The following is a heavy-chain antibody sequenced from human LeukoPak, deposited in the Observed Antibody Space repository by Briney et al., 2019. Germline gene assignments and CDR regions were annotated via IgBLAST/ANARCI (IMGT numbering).Heavy chain of an antibody. CDR2: ITGSSGWT. Sequence: PGGSLRLSCVASGFTFSKYAMSWVRQAPGKGLEWVSGITGSSGWTFYADSVTGRFTISRDNSKNTLYLQMNSLRADDTALYYCAKDTGDSDGDFDYWGQGIMVTVS. D-gene: IGHD2-15*01. CDR1: GFTFSKYA. CDR3: AKDTGDSDGDFDY. V-gene: IGHV3-23*01. J-gene: IGHJ4*02.